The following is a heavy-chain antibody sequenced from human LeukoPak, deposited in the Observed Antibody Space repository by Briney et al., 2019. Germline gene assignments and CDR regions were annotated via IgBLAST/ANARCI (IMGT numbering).Heavy chain of an antibody. Sequence: ASVKVSCTASGDTFTSCDINWVRQAPGQGLEWMGWMNPNSGNTGYAQKFQGRVTMTKNTSISTAYMELSSLRSEDTAVYYCANAPMPIDYGSGSYMGFDYWGQGTLVTVSS. D-gene: IGHD3-10*01. V-gene: IGHV1-8*01. CDR1: GDTFTSCD. CDR2: MNPNSGNT. J-gene: IGHJ4*02. CDR3: ANAPMPIDYGSGSYMGFDY.